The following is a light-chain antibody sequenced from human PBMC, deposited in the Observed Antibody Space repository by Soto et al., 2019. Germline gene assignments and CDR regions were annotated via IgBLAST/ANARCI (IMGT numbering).Light chain of an antibody. Sequence: DIQLTQSPSSLSASVGDRVTITCQASQDISKHLKWYQQKPGEAPNLLLYNGSNWETGVPSRFRGSRSGTDFTFAISSLQPEAIATSYCEPYDNLPIAFGQGTRLEIK. CDR1: QDISKH. CDR2: NGS. V-gene: IGKV1-33*01. CDR3: EPYDNLPIA. J-gene: IGKJ5*01.